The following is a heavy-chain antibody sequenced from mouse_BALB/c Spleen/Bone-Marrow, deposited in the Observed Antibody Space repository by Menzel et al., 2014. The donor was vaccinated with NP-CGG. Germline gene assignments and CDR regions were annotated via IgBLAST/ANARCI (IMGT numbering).Heavy chain of an antibody. V-gene: IGHV7-3*02. J-gene: IGHJ4*01. CDR3: ARSLYPRAMDY. D-gene: IGHD2-1*01. CDR2: IRNKANGYTT. Sequence: EVQLVESGGGLVQPGGSLTLSCATSGFTFTDYYMSWVRQPPGKALEWLGFIRNKANGYTTEYSASVKGRFTISRDNSQNILYLQMNTLRAEDSATYYCARSLYPRAMDYWGQGTSVTVSS. CDR1: GFTFTDYY.